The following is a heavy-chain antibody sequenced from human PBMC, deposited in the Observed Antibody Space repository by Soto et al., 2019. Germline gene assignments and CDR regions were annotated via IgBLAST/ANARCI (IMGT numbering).Heavy chain of an antibody. CDR3: VRDDRWAFDI. Sequence: RLVESGGGLVQPGGSLRVSCAASGFIFRSYAFNWIRQAPGKGLEWVSYISVGSGSIFYADSVKGRFTISRDDGKNSLYLQMNTLRGEDTAVYYCVRDDRWAFDIWGQGTMVTVSS. CDR1: GFIFRSYA. CDR2: ISVGSGSI. V-gene: IGHV3-48*01. D-gene: IGHD3-22*01. J-gene: IGHJ3*02.